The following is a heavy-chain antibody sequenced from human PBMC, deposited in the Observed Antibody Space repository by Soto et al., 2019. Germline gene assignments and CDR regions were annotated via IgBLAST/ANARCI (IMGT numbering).Heavy chain of an antibody. V-gene: IGHV1-69*13. D-gene: IGHD3-22*01. CDR2: IIPMFGTA. CDR1: AGSFSSYA. Sequence: SVKVSCKASAGSFSSYALSWVRQAPGQGLEWMGGIIPMFGTANYAQKFQGRVTITADESTRTVYMDLSVLRSEDTAVYYCARSVIVVISNGYFYYGMDAWGQGTTVTVSS. J-gene: IGHJ6*02. CDR3: ARSVIVVISNGYFYYGMDA.